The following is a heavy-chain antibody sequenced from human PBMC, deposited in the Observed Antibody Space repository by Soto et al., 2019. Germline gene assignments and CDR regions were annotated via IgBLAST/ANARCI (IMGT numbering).Heavy chain of an antibody. V-gene: IGHV3-11*05. Sequence: QVQLVESGGGLVKPGGSLRLSCAASGFTFSDYYMSWIRQAPGKGLEWVSYISSSSGYINYADSVKGRFTISRDNAKNSRYLQMNSLRAEDTAVYYCAREGPGSSSWYVDSWGQGTLVTVSS. D-gene: IGHD6-13*01. CDR2: ISSSSGYI. J-gene: IGHJ4*02. CDR1: GFTFSDYY. CDR3: AREGPGSSSWYVDS.